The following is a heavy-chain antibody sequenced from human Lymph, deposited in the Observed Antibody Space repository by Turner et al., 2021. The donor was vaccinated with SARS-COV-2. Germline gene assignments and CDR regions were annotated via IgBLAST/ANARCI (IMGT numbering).Heavy chain of an antibody. CDR1: GGSMNSNY. CDR3: ARETVNNWVDP. CDR2: IYYRGST. J-gene: IGHJ5*02. Sequence: QVQLQESGPRLVKPLETLSRTCTVSGGSMNSNYWSWMRQPPGRRLEWIGYIYYRGSTNYNPSLESRVTISVDTSRNQFSLNLTSVTAADTAIYYCARETVNNWVDPWGQGTLVTVSS. V-gene: IGHV4-59*01. D-gene: IGHD2-21*02.